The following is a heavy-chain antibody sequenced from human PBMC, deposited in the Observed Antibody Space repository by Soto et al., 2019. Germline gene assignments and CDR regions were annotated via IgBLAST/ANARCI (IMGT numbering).Heavy chain of an antibody. V-gene: IGHV1-46*01. CDR3: AKALDYDSSGYYYFDY. CDR2: INPSGGST. J-gene: IGHJ4*02. D-gene: IGHD3-22*01. Sequence: ASVKVSCKAFGYIFTNYYMYWVRQAPGRGLEWMGIINPSGGSTSYAQKFQGRVTLTSDTSTSTVYMELSSLRPEDTALYYCAKALDYDSSGYYYFDYWGQGTLVTVSS. CDR1: GYIFTNYY.